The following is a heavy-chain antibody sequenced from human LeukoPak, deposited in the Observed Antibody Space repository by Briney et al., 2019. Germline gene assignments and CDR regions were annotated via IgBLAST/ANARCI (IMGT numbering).Heavy chain of an antibody. CDR2: ISSSSSYI. D-gene: IGHD5-18*01. CDR1: GFTFSSYS. Sequence: GGALRLSCAASGFTFSSYSMNWVRQAPGKGVEWVSSISSSSSYIYYADSVKGRFTISRDNAKNSLYLQMNSLRAEDTAVYYCAITPSSYGYDYWGQGTLVTVSS. V-gene: IGHV3-21*01. CDR3: AITPSSYGYDY. J-gene: IGHJ4*02.